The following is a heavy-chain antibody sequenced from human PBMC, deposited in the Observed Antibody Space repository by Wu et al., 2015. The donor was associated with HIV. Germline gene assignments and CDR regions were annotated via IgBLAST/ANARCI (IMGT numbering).Heavy chain of an antibody. D-gene: IGHD2-15*01. CDR2: IIPIFGTA. CDR1: GGTFSSYA. CDR3: ARDLTVSLAATPLY. J-gene: IGHJ4*02. V-gene: IGHV1-69*13. Sequence: QVQLVQSGAEVKKPGSSVKVSCKASGGTFSSYAISWVRQAPGQGLEWMGGIIPIFGTANYAQKFQGRVTITADESTSTAYMELSSLRSEDTAMYYCARDLTVSLAATPLYWGQGTLVHRLL.